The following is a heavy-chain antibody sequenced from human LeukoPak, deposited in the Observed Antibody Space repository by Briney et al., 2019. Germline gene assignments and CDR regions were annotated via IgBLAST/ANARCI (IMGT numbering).Heavy chain of an antibody. Sequence: PSQTLSLTCTVSGGSISSGSYYWSWIRQPAGKGLEWIGRIYTSGSTNYNPSLKSRVTISVDTSKNQFSLKLSSVTAADTAVYYCARERYSSPGHYYYYYMDVWAKGPRSPSP. J-gene: IGHJ6*03. CDR3: ARERYSSPGHYYYYYMDV. D-gene: IGHD6-13*01. CDR1: GGSISSGSYY. CDR2: IYTSGST. V-gene: IGHV4-61*02.